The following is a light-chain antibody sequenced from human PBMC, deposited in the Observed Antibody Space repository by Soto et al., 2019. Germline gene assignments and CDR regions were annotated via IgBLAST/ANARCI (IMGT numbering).Light chain of an antibody. V-gene: IGKV1-27*01. CDR1: QGISKY. CDR3: QKYNSAPWT. CDR2: AAS. Sequence: DIQMTLPPSCLSASVGDRVTITCRASQGISKYLAWYQQKPGKVPKLLIYAASTLQSGVPSRFSGSGSGTDFTLTISSLQPEDVATYYCQKYNSAPWTFGQGTMVDIK. J-gene: IGKJ1*01.